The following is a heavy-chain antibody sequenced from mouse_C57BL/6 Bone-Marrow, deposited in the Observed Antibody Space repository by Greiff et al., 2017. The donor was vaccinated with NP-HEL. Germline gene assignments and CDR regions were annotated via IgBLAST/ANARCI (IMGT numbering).Heavy chain of an antibody. V-gene: IGHV1-81*01. CDR1: GYTFTSYG. CDR2: IYPRSGNT. Sequence: QVQLQQSGAELARPGASVKLSCKASGYTFTSYGISWVKQRTGQGLEWIGEIYPRSGNTYYNEKFKGKATLTADKSSSTAYMELRSLTSEDSAVYFCARRDYGSRGLDYWGQGTTLTVSS. J-gene: IGHJ2*01. CDR3: ARRDYGSRGLDY. D-gene: IGHD1-1*01.